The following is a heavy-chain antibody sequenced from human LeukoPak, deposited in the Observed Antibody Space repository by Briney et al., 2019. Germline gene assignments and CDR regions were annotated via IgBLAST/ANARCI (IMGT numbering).Heavy chain of an antibody. J-gene: IGHJ4*02. CDR1: GGTFSRYA. CDR2: IIPIFGTA. D-gene: IGHD5-12*01. CDR3: ARAYSGYDFFDY. V-gene: IGHV1-69*13. Sequence: ASVKVSCKASGGTFSRYAISWVRQAPGQGLEWMGGIIPIFGTANYAQKFQGRVTITADESTSTAYMEVSSLRSEDTAVYYCARAYSGYDFFDYWGQGILVTVSS.